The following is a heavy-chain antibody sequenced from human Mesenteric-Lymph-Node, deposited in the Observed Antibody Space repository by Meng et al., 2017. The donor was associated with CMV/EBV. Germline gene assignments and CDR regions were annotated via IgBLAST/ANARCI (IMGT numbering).Heavy chain of an antibody. CDR2: IIPIFGTT. D-gene: IGHD6-19*01. CDR3: ARDLSQWVVWGSGTLDI. J-gene: IGHJ3*02. V-gene: IGHV1-69*05. CDR1: GGTFSSYA. Sequence: SVKVSCKASGGTFSSYAISWVRQAPGQGLEWMGGIIPIFGTTTYAQKFQGRVTITTDESTSTAYMELSSLRSDDTAVYYCARDLSQWVVWGSGTLDIWGQGTMVTVSS.